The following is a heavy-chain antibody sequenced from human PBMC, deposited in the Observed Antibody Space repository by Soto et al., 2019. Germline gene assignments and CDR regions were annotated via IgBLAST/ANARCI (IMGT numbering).Heavy chain of an antibody. CDR1: GFTSSNYA. CDR3: AKGGTTTNIILES. CDR2: IRGSGETT. Sequence: EVELLESGGGLVQPGGSLRLSCAASGFTSSNYAMSWVRQSPWKGLEWLSSIRGSGETTYYEDSVKGRVTISRDNDKNTLYLQINSLTAGDTDVYYCAKGGTTTNIILESWGPGTPVTVSA. J-gene: IGHJ4*02. V-gene: IGHV3-23*01. D-gene: IGHD1-1*01.